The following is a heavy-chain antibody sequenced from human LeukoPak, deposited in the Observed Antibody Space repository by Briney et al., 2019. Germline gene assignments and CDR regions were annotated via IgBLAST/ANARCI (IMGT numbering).Heavy chain of an antibody. V-gene: IGHV1-18*01. CDR1: GYTFTSYG. Sequence: ASVKVSCKASGYTFTSYGISWVRQAPGQGLEWMGWISAYNGNTNYAQKLQGRVTMTTDTSTSTAYMELRSLRSDDTAVYYCARDTIDYGGKLYYFDYWGQGTLVTVSS. CDR2: ISAYNGNT. D-gene: IGHD4-23*01. CDR3: ARDTIDYGGKLYYFDY. J-gene: IGHJ4*02.